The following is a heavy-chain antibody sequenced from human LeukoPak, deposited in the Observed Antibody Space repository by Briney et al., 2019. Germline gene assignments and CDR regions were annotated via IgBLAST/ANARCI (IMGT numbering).Heavy chain of an antibody. Sequence: GGSLRPSCAASGFTFSSYGMHWVRQAPGKGLEWVAVISYDGSSKYYADSVKGRFTISRDNSKNTLYLQMNSLRAEDTAVYYCRVVITDFDYWGQGTLVTVSS. CDR2: ISYDGSSK. V-gene: IGHV3-33*01. D-gene: IGHD3-22*01. CDR1: GFTFSSYG. J-gene: IGHJ4*02. CDR3: RVVITDFDY.